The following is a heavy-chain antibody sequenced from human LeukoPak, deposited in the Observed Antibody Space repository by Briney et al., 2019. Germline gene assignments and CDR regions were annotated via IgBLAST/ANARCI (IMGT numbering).Heavy chain of an antibody. D-gene: IGHD1-1*01. CDR3: ARAGNNWSFDY. V-gene: IGHV4-59*02. CDR1: GGSVSIYY. J-gene: IGHJ4*02. Sequence: SETLSLTCTVSGGSVSIYYWSWIRQPPGKGLEWIGYIYYRGNTNYNPSLKSRVTMAVDTSKNQFSLKVGSVTAADTAVYYCARAGNNWSFDYWGQGTLVTVSS. CDR2: IYYRGNT.